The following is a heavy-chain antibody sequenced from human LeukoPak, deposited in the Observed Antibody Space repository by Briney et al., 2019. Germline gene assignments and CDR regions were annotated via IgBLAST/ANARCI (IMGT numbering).Heavy chain of an antibody. CDR1: GCSISSYY. CDR3: ATEYSSSSAIDP. V-gene: IGHV4-4*07. CDR2: IYTSGST. Sequence: SETLSLTCTAAGCSISSYYWSWIRQPAGKGLEWIGRIYTSGSTNYNPSLKSRVTMSVDTSKNQFSLKLSSVTAADTAVYYCATEYSSSSAIDPWGQGTLVTVSS. D-gene: IGHD6-6*01. J-gene: IGHJ5*02.